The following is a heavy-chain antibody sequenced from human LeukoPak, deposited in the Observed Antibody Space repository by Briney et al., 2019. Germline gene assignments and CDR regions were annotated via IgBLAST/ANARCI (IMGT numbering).Heavy chain of an antibody. CDR3: ARGQKYYYYYMDV. CDR2: INHSGST. CDR1: GGSFSGYY. V-gene: IGHV4-34*01. Sequence: SETLSLTCAVYGGSFSGYYWSWIRQPPGKGLEWIGEINHSGSTNYNPSLKSRVTISVDTSKNQFSLKLSSVTAADTAVYYCARGQKYYYYYMDVWGKGTTVTVSS. J-gene: IGHJ6*03.